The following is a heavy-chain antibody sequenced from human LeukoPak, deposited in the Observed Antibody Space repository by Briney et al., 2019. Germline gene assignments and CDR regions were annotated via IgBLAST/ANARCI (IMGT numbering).Heavy chain of an antibody. Sequence: SETLSLTCTGSGGFISSYYCSWIRQPPGKRLEWIGYIYSSGSTNFNPSLKSRVTISVDTSKNQFSLKLSSVTAADTAVYYCASRPTGGSSYDYWGQGIVVTVSS. D-gene: IGHD2-8*02. CDR1: GGFISSYY. CDR3: ASRPTGGSSYDY. J-gene: IGHJ4*02. CDR2: IYSSGST. V-gene: IGHV4-59*01.